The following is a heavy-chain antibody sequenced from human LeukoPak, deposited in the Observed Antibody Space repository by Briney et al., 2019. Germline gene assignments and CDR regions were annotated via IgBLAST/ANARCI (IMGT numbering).Heavy chain of an antibody. D-gene: IGHD2-21*01. J-gene: IGHJ6*03. Sequence: PGGSLRLSCAASAFTFSDYGMMWVRQAPGKGLEWVSFIRYDGTNTFYADSVKGRFIISRDNSKNTMYLQMNRLRAGDTAVYYCARRFMAYGIAYMDVWGKGNTVTVSS. CDR1: AFTFSDYG. CDR3: ARRFMAYGIAYMDV. V-gene: IGHV3-30*02. CDR2: IRYDGTNT.